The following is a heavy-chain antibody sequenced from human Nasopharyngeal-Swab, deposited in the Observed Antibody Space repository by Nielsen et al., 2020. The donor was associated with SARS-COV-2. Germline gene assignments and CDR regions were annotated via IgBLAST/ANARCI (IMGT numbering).Heavy chain of an antibody. CDR2: IDYSGST. Sequence: GSLRLSCIVSGGSVSDYYWTWIRQPPGKGLEWIGYIDYSGSTNYNPSLKSRVTISVDTSKNQFFLDLSSVTAADTAVYYCARNKRRDGYNWSALDIWGQGTMVTASS. J-gene: IGHJ3*02. V-gene: IGHV4-59*02. CDR1: GGSVSDYY. D-gene: IGHD5-24*01. CDR3: ARNKRRDGYNWSALDI.